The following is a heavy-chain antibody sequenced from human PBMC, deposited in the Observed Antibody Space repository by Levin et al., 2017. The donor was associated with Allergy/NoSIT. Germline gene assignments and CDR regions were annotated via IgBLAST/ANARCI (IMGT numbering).Heavy chain of an antibody. Sequence: PSETLSLTCTVSGGSISSGVYYWSWIRQHPGKGLEWIGCTFYSGSTYYTSSLKSRLTISVDTSKNLFSLRLSSVTAADTAVYFCARAHTMLQYYYMDVWGKGTTVTVSS. CDR3: ARAHTMLQYYYMDV. D-gene: IGHD3-10*01. J-gene: IGHJ6*03. CDR2: TFYSGST. V-gene: IGHV4-31*03. CDR1: GGSISSGVYY.